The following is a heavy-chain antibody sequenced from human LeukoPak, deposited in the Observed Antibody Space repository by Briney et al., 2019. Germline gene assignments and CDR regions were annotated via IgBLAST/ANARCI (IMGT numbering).Heavy chain of an antibody. CDR1: GGSFSGYY. CDR2: INHSGST. V-gene: IGHV4-34*01. CDR3: ARSAYYYDSSGYFRWFDP. J-gene: IGHJ5*02. D-gene: IGHD3-22*01. Sequence: SETLSFTCAVYGGSFSGYYWSWLRQPPGKGLEWIGEINHSGSTNYNPSLKSRVTISVDTSKNQFSLKLSSVTAADTAVYYCARSAYYYDSSGYFRWFDPWGQGTPVTVSS.